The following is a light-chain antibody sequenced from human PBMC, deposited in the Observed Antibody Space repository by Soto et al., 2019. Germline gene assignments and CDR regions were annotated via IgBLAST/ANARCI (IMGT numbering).Light chain of an antibody. Sequence: EIVMTQSPATLSVSPGERATLSCRASKSVSSNLAWYQQKPGQAPRLLIYGASTRATGIPARFSGSGSGTEFTLTISSLQSEDFAVYYCQQYNNWPPNTFGPGTKVDIK. CDR2: GAS. CDR1: KSVSSN. V-gene: IGKV3-15*01. CDR3: QQYNNWPPNT. J-gene: IGKJ3*01.